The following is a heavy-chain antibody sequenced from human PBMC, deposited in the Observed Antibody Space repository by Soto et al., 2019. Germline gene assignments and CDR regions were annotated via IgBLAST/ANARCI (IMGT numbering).Heavy chain of an antibody. D-gene: IGHD2-15*01. CDR2: INHSGST. CDR1: GGSFSGYY. J-gene: IGHJ4*02. CDR3: ARVVTVVV. Sequence: SETLSLTCAVYGGSFSGYYWSWIRQPPGKGLEWIGEINHSGSTNYNPSLKSRVTISVDTSKNQFSLKLSSVTAADTAVYYCARVVTVVVWGQGTLVTVSS. V-gene: IGHV4-34*01.